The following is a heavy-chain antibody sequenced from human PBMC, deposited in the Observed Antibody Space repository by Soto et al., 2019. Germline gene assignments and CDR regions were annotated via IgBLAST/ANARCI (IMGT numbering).Heavy chain of an antibody. J-gene: IGHJ5*02. CDR1: GGSISSYY. D-gene: IGHD6-19*01. Sequence: LSLTCTVSGGSISSYYWSWIRQPPGKGLEWIGYIYYSGSTNYNPSLKSRVTISVDTSKNQFSLKLSSVTAADTAVYYCARKQYSSGWYWFDPWGQGTLVTVSS. CDR2: IYYSGST. V-gene: IGHV4-59*01. CDR3: ARKQYSSGWYWFDP.